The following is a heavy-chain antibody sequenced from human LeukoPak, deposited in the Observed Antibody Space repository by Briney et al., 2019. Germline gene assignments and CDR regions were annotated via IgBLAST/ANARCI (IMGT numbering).Heavy chain of an antibody. V-gene: IGHV5-51*01. CDR1: GYSFTNYW. Sequence: GESLKISCKGSGYSFTNYWIGWVCQMPGKGLEWMGIIYPGDSDTRYSPSFQGQVTISADKSISTAYLQWSSLKASDTAMYYCARRVTANWFDPWGQGTLVTVSS. CDR2: IYPGDSDT. D-gene: IGHD5-18*01. J-gene: IGHJ5*02. CDR3: ARRVTANWFDP.